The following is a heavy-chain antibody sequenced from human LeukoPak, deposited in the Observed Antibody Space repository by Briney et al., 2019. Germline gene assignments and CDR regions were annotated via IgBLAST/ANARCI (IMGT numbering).Heavy chain of an antibody. CDR1: GYIFSSCG. Sequence: GGSLRLSCAASGYIFSSCGMHWVRQAPGKGLEWVAVIWNDGSKKYYVDSVKGRFTISGDDSKNTLYLQMNSLRGDDTAVYYCARSVHGSAAGTGDDFDIWGQGTMVTVSS. J-gene: IGHJ3*02. CDR2: IWNDGSKK. V-gene: IGHV3-33*01. D-gene: IGHD1-1*01. CDR3: ARSVHGSAAGTGDDFDI.